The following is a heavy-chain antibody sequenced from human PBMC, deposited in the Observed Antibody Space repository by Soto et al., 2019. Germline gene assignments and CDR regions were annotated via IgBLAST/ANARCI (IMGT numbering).Heavy chain of an antibody. Sequence: EVQLLESGGGLVQPGGSLRLSCAASGFTFSSYAMSWVRQAPGKGLEWVSAISGSGGSTYYADSVKGRFTISRDNSKNTLYLQMNSLRAEDTAVYYCAKVHAVVRSTIWWGGLDYWGQGTLVTVSS. V-gene: IGHV3-23*01. J-gene: IGHJ4*02. D-gene: IGHD1-26*01. CDR3: AKVHAVVRSTIWWGGLDY. CDR2: ISGSGGST. CDR1: GFTFSSYA.